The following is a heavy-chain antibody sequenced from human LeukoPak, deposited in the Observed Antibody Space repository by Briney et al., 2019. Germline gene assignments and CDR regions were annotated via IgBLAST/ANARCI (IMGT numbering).Heavy chain of an antibody. V-gene: IGHV3-23*01. CDR3: AGGFGHNWSPFEN. J-gene: IGHJ4*02. CDR1: GFTFSSYA. Sequence: GGSLRLSCAASGFTFSSYAMSWVRQAPGKGLEWVSAISGSGGSTYYADSVKGRFTISRDNSKNTLYLQMDSLTDDDTALYFCAGGFGHNWSPFENWGQGTLVTVSS. CDR2: ISGSGGST. D-gene: IGHD1-1*01.